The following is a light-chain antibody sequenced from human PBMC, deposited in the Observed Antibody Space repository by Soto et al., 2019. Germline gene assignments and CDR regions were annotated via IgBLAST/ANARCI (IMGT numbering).Light chain of an antibody. J-gene: IGLJ1*01. CDR2: EVS. CDR3: SSYTSSSTLYV. CDR1: SSDVGGYEY. Sequence: QSALTQPRSVSGSPGQSVTISCSGTSSDVGGYEYVSWYQQHPGKAPRLLIYEVSNRPSGVSNRFSGSKSGNTASLTISGLQAEDEADYYCSSYTSSSTLYVFGTGTKVTVL. V-gene: IGLV2-14*01.